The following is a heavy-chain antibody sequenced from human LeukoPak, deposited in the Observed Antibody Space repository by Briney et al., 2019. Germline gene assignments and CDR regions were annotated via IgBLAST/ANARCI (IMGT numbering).Heavy chain of an antibody. D-gene: IGHD1-26*01. V-gene: IGHV1-69*01. CDR2: IIPIFGTA. Sequence: SVKVSCKASGGTFSSYAISWVRQAPGQGLEWMGGIIPIFGTANYAQKFQGRVTITADESTSTAYMELSSLRSEDTAVYYCARDLWESGSYHEEWSYWGQGTLVTVSS. J-gene: IGHJ4*02. CDR3: ARDLWESGSYHEEWSY. CDR1: GGTFSSYA.